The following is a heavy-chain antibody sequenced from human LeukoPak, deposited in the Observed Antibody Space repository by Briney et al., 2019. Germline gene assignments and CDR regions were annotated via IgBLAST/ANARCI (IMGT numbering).Heavy chain of an antibody. Sequence: PGGSLRLSCAASGVTFSSYAMAWVRQAPGKGLQWVSGINGFGGSTYYADSVKGRFTISRDNSKNTLYLQMNSLRVEDTAVYYCAKRDYSDSSGYASLFDHWGQGSQVTVSS. D-gene: IGHD3-22*01. J-gene: IGHJ4*02. CDR1: GVTFSSYA. CDR2: INGFGGST. V-gene: IGHV3-23*01. CDR3: AKRDYSDSSGYASLFDH.